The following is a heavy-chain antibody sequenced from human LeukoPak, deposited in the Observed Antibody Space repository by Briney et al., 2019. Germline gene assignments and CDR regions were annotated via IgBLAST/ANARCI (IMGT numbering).Heavy chain of an antibody. Sequence: GASVKVSCKASGYTFTSYGISWVRQAPGQGLEWMGWISAYNGNTNYAQKLQGRVTMTTDTSTSTAYMELRSLRSDDTAVYYCAGVRYYDSSGYYGYFDYWGQGTLVTVSS. J-gene: IGHJ4*02. CDR1: GYTFTSYG. V-gene: IGHV1-18*01. CDR3: AGVRYYDSSGYYGYFDY. D-gene: IGHD3-22*01. CDR2: ISAYNGNT.